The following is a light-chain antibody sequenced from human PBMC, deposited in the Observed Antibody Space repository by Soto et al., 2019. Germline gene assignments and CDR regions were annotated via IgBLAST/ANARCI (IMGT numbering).Light chain of an antibody. CDR2: GAS. CDR1: QSVSSY. CDR3: QQYGSSLT. J-gene: IGKJ5*01. Sequence: EVVSTQSPATLSLSPGERATLSCRASQSVSSYLLWYQQKPGQTPRLLIYGASSRATGIPDRFSGSGSGTDFTLTISRLEPEDFAVYYCQQYGSSLTFGQGTRLEI. V-gene: IGKV3-20*01.